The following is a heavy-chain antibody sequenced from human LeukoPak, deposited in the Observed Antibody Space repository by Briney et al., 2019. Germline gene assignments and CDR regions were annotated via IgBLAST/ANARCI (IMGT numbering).Heavy chain of an antibody. CDR3: VKWGDYDVLTGYYVSVY. Sequence: PGASLRLSCAASGFTFSNYAMSWVRQAPGKGLEWVSAITGSGGNTYYADSVKGRFTISRDNSKNTVFLQMNSLRAEDTAVYYCVKWGDYDVLTGYYVSVYWGQGALVTVSS. D-gene: IGHD3-9*01. CDR1: GFTFSNYA. CDR2: ITGSGGNT. V-gene: IGHV3-23*01. J-gene: IGHJ4*02.